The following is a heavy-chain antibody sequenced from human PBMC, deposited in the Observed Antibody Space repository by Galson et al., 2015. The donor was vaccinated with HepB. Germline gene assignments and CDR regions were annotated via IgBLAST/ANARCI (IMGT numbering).Heavy chain of an antibody. J-gene: IGHJ5*02. D-gene: IGHD1-26*01. CDR2: IYYSGST. V-gene: IGHV4-61*08. CDR1: GGSISSGDYY. Sequence: ETLSLTCTVSGGSISSGDYYWSWIRQPPGKGLEWIGYIYYSGSTNYNPSLKSRVTISVDTSKNQFSLKLSSVTAADTAVYYCASVRSYSLNWFDPWGQGTLVTVSS. CDR3: ASVRSYSLNWFDP.